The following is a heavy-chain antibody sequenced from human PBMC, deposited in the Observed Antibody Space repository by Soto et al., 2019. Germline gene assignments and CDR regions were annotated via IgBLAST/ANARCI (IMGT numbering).Heavy chain of an antibody. CDR1: GGSISSGGYY. D-gene: IGHD3-16*01. Sequence: QVQLQESGPGLVKPSQTLSLTCTVSGGSISSGGYYWSWIRQHPGKGLEWIGYIYYSGSTYYNPTLKNRLTIYVDTSKSQCCLELGSVTAADTAVYYCAREEGGGCDHPWFAPWGQGTLVTVSS. V-gene: IGHV4-31*03. CDR3: AREEGGGCDHPWFAP. J-gene: IGHJ5*02. CDR2: IYYSGST.